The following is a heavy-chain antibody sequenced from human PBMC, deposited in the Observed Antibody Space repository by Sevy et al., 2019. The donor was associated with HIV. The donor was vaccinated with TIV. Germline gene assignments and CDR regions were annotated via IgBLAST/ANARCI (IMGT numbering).Heavy chain of an antibody. J-gene: IGHJ4*02. CDR1: GFTFDDYG. CDR2: ITWNGDKA. D-gene: IGHD3-10*01. CDR3: GRDGGFRGGNALYPN. Sequence: GGSLRLSCAASGFTFDDYGMGWVRQVPGRGLEWISGITWNGDKANYGDSVKGRFTISRDNAKNSLFLQMDSLTAEDTALYYCGRDGGFRGGNALYPNWGQGTLVTVSS. V-gene: IGHV3-20*04.